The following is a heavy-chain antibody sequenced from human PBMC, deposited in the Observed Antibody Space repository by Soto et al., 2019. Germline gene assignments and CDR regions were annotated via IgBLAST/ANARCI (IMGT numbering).Heavy chain of an antibody. CDR3: ARLGYDSSGYYAEYFQH. CDR2: IYPGDSDT. J-gene: IGHJ1*01. D-gene: IGHD3-22*01. V-gene: IGHV5-51*01. CDR1: GYSFTSYW. Sequence: GESLKISCKGSGYSFTSYWIGWVRQMPGKGLEWMEIIYPGDSDTRYSPSFQGQVTISADKSISTAYLQWSSLKASDTAMYYCARLGYDSSGYYAEYFQHWGQGTLVTVSS.